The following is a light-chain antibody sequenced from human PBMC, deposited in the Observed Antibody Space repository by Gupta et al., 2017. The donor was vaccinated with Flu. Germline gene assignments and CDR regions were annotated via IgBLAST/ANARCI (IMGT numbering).Light chain of an antibody. CDR1: QSVSSN. V-gene: IGKV3-15*01. CDR2: GAS. Sequence: EIVMTQSPATLSVSPGERATLSCRASQSVSSNLAWDQQKPGQAPRLLIYGASTRATGIRARFSGSGSGTEFTLTSSSLQSEDFEVYYYQQYRQNTFGQGTKVEIK. J-gene: IGKJ1*01. CDR3: QQYRQNT.